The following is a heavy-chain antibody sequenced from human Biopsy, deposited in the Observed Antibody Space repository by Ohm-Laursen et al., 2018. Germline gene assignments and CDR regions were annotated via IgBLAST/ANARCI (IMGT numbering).Heavy chain of an antibody. CDR3: ARGRRTSGWPYFDN. Sequence: SDTLSLTYTVSGDSLTSGPENWSWIRQSPGQGLEYIGFIYSSGNTNYNPSLKNRVTMSVDTSKNQFYLKLYSVTAADTAVYYCARGRRTSGWPYFDNWGQGALVIVSP. V-gene: IGHV4-61*01. CDR1: GDSLTSGPEN. D-gene: IGHD6-19*01. CDR2: IYSSGNT. J-gene: IGHJ4*02.